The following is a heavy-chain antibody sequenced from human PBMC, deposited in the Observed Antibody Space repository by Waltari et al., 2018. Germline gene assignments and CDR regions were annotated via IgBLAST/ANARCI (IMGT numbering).Heavy chain of an antibody. CDR2: INHSGST. CDR1: GGSFSGYY. Sequence: QVQLQQWGAGLLKPSETLSLTCAAYGGSFSGYYWSWIRQPPGKGLEWSGEINHSGSTNYNPSLKSRVTISVDTSKNQFSLKLSSVTAADTAVYYCARAGKSSGWYDVLPAPLPNYYYGMDVWGQGTTVTVSS. J-gene: IGHJ6*02. CDR3: ARAGKSSGWYDVLPAPLPNYYYGMDV. V-gene: IGHV4-34*01. D-gene: IGHD6-19*01.